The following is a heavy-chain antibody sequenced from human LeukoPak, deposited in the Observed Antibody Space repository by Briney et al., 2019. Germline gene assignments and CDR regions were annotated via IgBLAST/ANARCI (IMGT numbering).Heavy chain of an antibody. D-gene: IGHD6-19*01. V-gene: IGHV1-18*01. Sequence: ASVKVSCKASGYTFTKYGISWVRQAPGQGLEWMGWISAYNGNTNFAQKFQGRVTMTTDTSTSTAYMELRSLRSDGTAVYYCARGGEYSSGWLGDYWGQGTLVTVSS. J-gene: IGHJ4*02. CDR3: ARGGEYSSGWLGDY. CDR1: GYTFTKYG. CDR2: ISAYNGNT.